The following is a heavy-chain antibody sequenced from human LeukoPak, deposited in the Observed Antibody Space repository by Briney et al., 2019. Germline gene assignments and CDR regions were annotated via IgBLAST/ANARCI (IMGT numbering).Heavy chain of an antibody. CDR2: IYYSGST. Sequence: PSETLSLTCTVSGGSISSSSYYWGWIRQPPGKGLEWIGSIYYSGSTYYNPSLKSRVTISVDTSKNQFSLKLSSVTAADTAVYYCARGFPTFWSGYYTAVRQRGWVYWGQGTLVTVSS. CDR3: ARGFPTFWSGYYTAVRQRGWVY. V-gene: IGHV4-39*07. CDR1: GGSISSSSYY. D-gene: IGHD3-3*01. J-gene: IGHJ4*02.